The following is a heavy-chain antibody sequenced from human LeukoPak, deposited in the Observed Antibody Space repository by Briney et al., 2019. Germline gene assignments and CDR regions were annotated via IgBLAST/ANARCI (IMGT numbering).Heavy chain of an antibody. CDR3: ARGGGTYGRPIDH. CDR2: IYWSGTT. V-gene: IGHV4-59*01. J-gene: IGHJ4*02. CDR1: RDSIRNYY. D-gene: IGHD1-26*01. Sequence: SETLSLTCTVSRDSIRNYYWSWLRQPPGKGLEWIGYIYWSGTTDYNPSHKGRVTISLDLSKNQFSLNLRSVTPADTAVYYCARGGGTYGRPIDHWGQGTLVTVSS.